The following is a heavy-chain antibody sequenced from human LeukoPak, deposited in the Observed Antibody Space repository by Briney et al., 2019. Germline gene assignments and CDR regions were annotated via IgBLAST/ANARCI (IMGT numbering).Heavy chain of an antibody. CDR2: ISSSSYI. V-gene: IGHV3-21*01. J-gene: IGHJ4*02. CDR3: ARVRNNWNDGYYFDY. CDR1: GFTFSSYS. D-gene: IGHD1-1*01. Sequence: PGGSLRLSCAASGFTFSSYSMNWVRQAPGKGLEWVSSISSSSYIYYADSVKGRFTISRDNAKNSLYLQMNSLRAEDTAVYYCARVRNNWNDGYYFDYWGQGTLVTVSS.